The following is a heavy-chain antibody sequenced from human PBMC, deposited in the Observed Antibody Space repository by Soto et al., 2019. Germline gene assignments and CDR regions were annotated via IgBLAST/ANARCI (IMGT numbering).Heavy chain of an antibody. D-gene: IGHD1-1*01. V-gene: IGHV3-48*03. Sequence: GGSLRLSCAASGFTFSSYEMNWVRQAPGKGLEWVSYISSSGSTIYYADSVEGRFTISRDNAKNSLYLQMNSLRAEDTAVYYCAREEQTYYYGMDVWGQGTTVTVSS. CDR3: AREEQTYYYGMDV. CDR1: GFTFSSYE. CDR2: ISSSGSTI. J-gene: IGHJ6*02.